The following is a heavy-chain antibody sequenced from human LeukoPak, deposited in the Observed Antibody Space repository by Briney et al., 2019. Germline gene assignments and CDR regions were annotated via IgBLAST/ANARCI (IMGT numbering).Heavy chain of an antibody. V-gene: IGHV4-59*01. J-gene: IGHJ6*03. CDR1: GGSISSYY. Sequence: SETLSLTCTVSGGSISSYYWSWIRQPPGKGLEWIGYIYYSGSTNYNPSLKSRVTISVDTSKNQFSLKLSSVTAADTAVYYCARNLRYSTFGIGSYYYYYMDVWGKGTTVTISS. CDR3: ARNLRYSTFGIGSYYYYYMDV. D-gene: IGHD3-9*01. CDR2: IYYSGST.